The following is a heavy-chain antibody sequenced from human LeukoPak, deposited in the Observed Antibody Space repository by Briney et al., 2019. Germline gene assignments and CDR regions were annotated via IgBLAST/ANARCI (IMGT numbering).Heavy chain of an antibody. CDR3: ARADDSSGGWFDP. D-gene: IGHD3-22*01. Sequence: ASVKVSCKSSGYTFTSYYMHWVRQAPGQGLQWMGVINPSGGTTSYAQKFQGRVTMTRDTSTNTVYMELSSLRSEDTAVYYCARADDSSGGWFDPWGQGTLVTVSS. CDR1: GYTFTSYY. V-gene: IGHV1-46*01. CDR2: INPSGGTT. J-gene: IGHJ5*02.